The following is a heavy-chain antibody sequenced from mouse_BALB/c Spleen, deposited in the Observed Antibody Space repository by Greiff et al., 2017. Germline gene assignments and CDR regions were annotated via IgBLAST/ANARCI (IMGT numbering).Heavy chain of an antibody. CDR3: ARDLITTATGAY. D-gene: IGHD1-2*01. CDR2: IWAGGST. Sequence: VMLVESGPGLVAPSQSLSITCTVSGFSLTCYGVHWVRQPPGKGLEWLGVIWAGGSTNYNSALMSRLSISKDNSKSQVFLKMNSLQTDDTAMYYCARDLITTATGAYWGQGTLVTVSA. J-gene: IGHJ3*01. V-gene: IGHV2-9*02. CDR1: GFSLTCYG.